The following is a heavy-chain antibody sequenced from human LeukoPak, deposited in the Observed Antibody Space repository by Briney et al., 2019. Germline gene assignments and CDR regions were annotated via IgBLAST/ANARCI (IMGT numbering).Heavy chain of an antibody. CDR2: ISRISYYI. D-gene: IGHD2/OR15-2a*01. CDR3: ARDRTLLYY. V-gene: IGHV3-21*01. Sequence: GGSVRLSCAASGFTFSSYTMNWVRQAPGKGLEWVSSISRISYYIYYADSLKGRFTLSRDNATNSLYLQMNSLRAEDTAVYFCARDRTLLYYWGQGTLVTVSS. CDR1: GFTFSSYT. J-gene: IGHJ4*02.